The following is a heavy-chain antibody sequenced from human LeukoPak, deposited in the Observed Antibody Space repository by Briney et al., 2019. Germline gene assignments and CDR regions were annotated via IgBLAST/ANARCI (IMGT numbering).Heavy chain of an antibody. CDR1: GFTFRSYS. D-gene: IGHD2-8*01. CDR3: ARDANSMAPFDY. V-gene: IGHV3-21*01. J-gene: IGHJ4*02. Sequence: GGSLRLSCAASGFTFRSYSMNWVRQAPGKGLEWVSSISSSSSYIYYADSVKGRFTISRDNAKNSLYLQMNSLRAEDTAVYYCARDANSMAPFDYWGRGTLVTVSS. CDR2: ISSSSSYI.